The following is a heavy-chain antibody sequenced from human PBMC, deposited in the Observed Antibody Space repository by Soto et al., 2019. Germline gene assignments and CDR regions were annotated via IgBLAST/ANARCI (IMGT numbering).Heavy chain of an antibody. CDR3: ARHADRGTYTRVFDI. D-gene: IGHD1-26*01. Sequence: SETLSLTCTVSGGSISSGTYYWGWIRQPPGRGLEWIGSIFYDGSTYYNPSLKSQVTISADASKNQFSVKVSSVTATDTAVYYCARHADRGTYTRVFDIWGQGTMVTVSS. V-gene: IGHV4-39*01. J-gene: IGHJ3*02. CDR1: GGSISSGTYY. CDR2: IFYDGST.